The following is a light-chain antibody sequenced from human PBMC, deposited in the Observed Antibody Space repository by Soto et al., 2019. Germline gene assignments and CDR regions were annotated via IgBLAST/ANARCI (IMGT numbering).Light chain of an antibody. CDR2: TAS. CDR1: QTISSW. Sequence: DIQMTQAPSSLSASVGARVTIPCRASQTISSWLAWYQQKPGKAPKLLIYTASTLKSGVPSRFSGSGSGTEFTLTISSLQTDDFATYYCQHYNSYSEAFGQGTKVDIK. V-gene: IGKV1-5*03. CDR3: QHYNSYSEA. J-gene: IGKJ1*01.